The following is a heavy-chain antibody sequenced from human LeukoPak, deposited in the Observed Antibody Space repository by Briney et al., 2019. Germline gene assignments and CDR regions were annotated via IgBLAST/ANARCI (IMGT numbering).Heavy chain of an antibody. D-gene: IGHD3-3*01. CDR2: ISPSGGSR. Sequence: GVSLRLSCAASGFTFSSYAMSWVRQAPGKGLEWVSAISPSGGSRYYADSVKGRFAISRDNSKNALYLQMNSLRAEDTAVYYCAKEKSDFWIPDSWGQGTLVTVSS. CDR1: GFTFSSYA. J-gene: IGHJ4*02. CDR3: AKEKSDFWIPDS. V-gene: IGHV3-23*01.